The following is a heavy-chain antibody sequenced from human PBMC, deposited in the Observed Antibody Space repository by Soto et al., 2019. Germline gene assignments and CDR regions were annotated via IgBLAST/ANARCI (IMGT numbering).Heavy chain of an antibody. Sequence: GGSLRLSCAASGFTFSSYGMHWVRQAPGKGLEWVAVIWYDGSNKYYADSVKGRFTISRDNSKNTLYLQMNSLRAEDTAVYYCARGPGDILLWFGEFHNFDYWGQGTLVTVSS. CDR1: GFTFSSYG. CDR2: IWYDGSNK. CDR3: ARGPGDILLWFGEFHNFDY. D-gene: IGHD3-10*01. J-gene: IGHJ4*02. V-gene: IGHV3-33*01.